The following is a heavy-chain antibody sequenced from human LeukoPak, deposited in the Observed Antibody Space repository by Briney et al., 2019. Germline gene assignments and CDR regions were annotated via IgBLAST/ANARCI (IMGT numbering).Heavy chain of an antibody. V-gene: IGHV1-46*01. CDR1: GYTFTSYY. CDR2: INPSGGST. CDR3: AKDLYYYYMDV. Sequence: ASVKVSCKASGYTFTSYYMHWVRQAPGQGLEWMGIINPSGGSTSCAQKFQGRVTMTRDTSTSTVYMELSSLRSEDTAVYYCAKDLYYYYMDVWGKGTTVTVSS. J-gene: IGHJ6*03.